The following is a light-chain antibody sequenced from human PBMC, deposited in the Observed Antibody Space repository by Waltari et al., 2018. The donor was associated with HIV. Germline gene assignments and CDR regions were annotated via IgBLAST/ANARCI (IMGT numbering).Light chain of an antibody. CDR1: SSTIGHNF. J-gene: IGLJ2*01. CDR2: DTN. CDR3: GTWDTSLSAVV. Sequence: QSLLTQPPSVSAAPGQKVTITCSGSSSTIGHNFVSWYQQLPGTAPKRLIFDTNKRPSGIPDRFSGSKSGTAATLGITGLQTGDEADYYCGTWDTSLSAVVFGGGTQLTVL. V-gene: IGLV1-51*01.